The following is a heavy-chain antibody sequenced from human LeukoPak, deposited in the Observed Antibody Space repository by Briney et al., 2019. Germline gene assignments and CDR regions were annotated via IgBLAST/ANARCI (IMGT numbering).Heavy chain of an antibody. D-gene: IGHD1-26*01. CDR3: AKDGYRIVGATCDY. CDR2: ISGSGGST. J-gene: IGHJ4*02. Sequence: GGSLRLSCAASGFTFSSYAMSWVRQAPGKGLEWVSAISGSGGSTYYADSVKGRFTISRDNSENTLYLQMNSLRAEDTAVYYCAKDGYRIVGATCDYWGQGTLVTVSS. CDR1: GFTFSSYA. V-gene: IGHV3-23*01.